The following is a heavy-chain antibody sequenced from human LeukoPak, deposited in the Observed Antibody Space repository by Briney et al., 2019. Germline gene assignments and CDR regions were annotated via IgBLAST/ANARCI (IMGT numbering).Heavy chain of an antibody. J-gene: IGHJ2*01. V-gene: IGHV4-59*01. CDR2: VYYSGST. CDR3: ARDPPQPGIAAAGYFDL. CDR1: GGSIRSYY. D-gene: IGHD6-13*01. Sequence: RPSETLSLTCTVPGGSIRSYYWSWIRQPPGRGLEWIGYVYYSGSTNYNPSLGSRVTISVDASNNQFSLKVSSVTAADTAVYYCARDPPQPGIAAAGYFDLWGRGTLVTVSS.